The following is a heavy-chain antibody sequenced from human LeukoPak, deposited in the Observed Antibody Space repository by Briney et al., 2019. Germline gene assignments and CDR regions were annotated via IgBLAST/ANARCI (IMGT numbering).Heavy chain of an antibody. CDR1: GGSFSGYY. Sequence: PSETLSLTCAVYGGSFSGYYWSWIRQPPGKGLEWIGEINHSGSTNYNPSLKSRVTISVDTSTNRFSLKLSSVTAADTAVYYCARGWFGESQVAFDIWGQGTMVTVSS. CDR2: INHSGST. D-gene: IGHD3-10*01. J-gene: IGHJ3*02. V-gene: IGHV4-34*01. CDR3: ARGWFGESQVAFDI.